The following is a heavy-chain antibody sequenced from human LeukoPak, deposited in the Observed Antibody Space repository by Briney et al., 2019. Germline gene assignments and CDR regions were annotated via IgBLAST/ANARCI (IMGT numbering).Heavy chain of an antibody. J-gene: IGHJ4*02. CDR3: ARRSSDYYFDY. V-gene: IGHV4-4*09. CDR2: IYTSGST. Sequence: SETLSLTCTVSDGSISSYYWSWIRQPPGKGLEWIGYIYTSGSTNYNPSLKSRVTISVDTSKNQFSLKLSSVTAADTAMYYCARRSSDYYFDYWGQGTLVTVSS. CDR1: DGSISSYY. D-gene: IGHD3-22*01.